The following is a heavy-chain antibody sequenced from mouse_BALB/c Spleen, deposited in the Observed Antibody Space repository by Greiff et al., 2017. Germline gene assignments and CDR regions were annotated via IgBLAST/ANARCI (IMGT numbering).Heavy chain of an antibody. CDR2: IYPGNSDT. CDR3: TRRRTGYWYFDV. D-gene: IGHD4-1*01. V-gene: IGHV1-5*01. Sequence: EVQLQQSGPVLARPGASVKMSCKASGYTFTSYWMHWVKQRHGQGLEWIGAIYPGNSDTSYNQKFKGKAKLTAVTSTSTAYMELSSLTNEDSAVYYCTRRRTGYWYFDVWGAGTTVTVSS. J-gene: IGHJ1*01. CDR1: GYTFTSYW.